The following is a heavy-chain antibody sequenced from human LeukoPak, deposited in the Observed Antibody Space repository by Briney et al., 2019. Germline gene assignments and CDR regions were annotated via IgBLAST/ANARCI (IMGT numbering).Heavy chain of an antibody. V-gene: IGHV3-21*01. CDR3: ARDLPGITMIARTTFDI. J-gene: IGHJ3*02. CDR2: ISSSSSYI. Sequence: GGSLRLSCAASGFTFSSYSMNWVRQAPGKGLEWVPSISSSSSYIYYADSVKGRFTISGDNARNSLYLQMNSLRAEDTSVYYCARDLPGITMIARTTFDIWGQGTMVTVSS. CDR1: GFTFSSYS. D-gene: IGHD3-22*01.